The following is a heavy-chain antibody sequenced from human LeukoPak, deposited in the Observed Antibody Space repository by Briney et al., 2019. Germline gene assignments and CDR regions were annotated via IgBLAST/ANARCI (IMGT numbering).Heavy chain of an antibody. D-gene: IGHD2-15*01. J-gene: IGHJ6*01. CDR2: ISAYNGNT. CDR1: GYTFTSYG. CDR3: ARDLPVVVVSATLKGGGMYG. Sequence: ASAKASCRAFGYTFTSYGISWVRPAPGQGPEGMGWISAYNGNTNYAQKLQGRVTMTTDTSTNTASMQLRSLGADDTAVYYCARDLPVVVVSATLKGGGMYGWGKGSTVAVS. V-gene: IGHV1-18*04.